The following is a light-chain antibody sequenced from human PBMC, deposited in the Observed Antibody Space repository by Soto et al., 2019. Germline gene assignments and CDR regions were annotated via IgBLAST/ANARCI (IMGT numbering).Light chain of an antibody. Sequence: QSALTPPASVSGSPGQSITISCPGTSSDVGAYNYVSWYQQHPGKAPKLMIYDVSHRPSGVSHRFYGSKSGNTASLTFSRLPAEDEADYYGGSYTTSSNYVFGTGNKVT. CDR3: GSYTTSSNYV. CDR2: DVS. V-gene: IGLV2-14*01. J-gene: IGLJ1*01. CDR1: SSDVGAYNY.